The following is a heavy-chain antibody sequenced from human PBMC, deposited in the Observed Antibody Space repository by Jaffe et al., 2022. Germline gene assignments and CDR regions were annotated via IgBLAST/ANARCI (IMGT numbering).Heavy chain of an antibody. D-gene: IGHD7-27*01. J-gene: IGHJ5*02. CDR1: GGSISSGSYY. Sequence: QVQLQESGPGLVKPSQTLSLTCTVSGGSISSGSYYWSWIRQPAGKGLEWIGRIYTSGSTNYNPSLKSRVTISVDTSKNQFSLKLSSVTAADTAVYYCARGFLGIFGRNWFDPWGQGTLVTVSS. CDR3: ARGFLGIFGRNWFDP. CDR2: IYTSGST. V-gene: IGHV4-61*02.